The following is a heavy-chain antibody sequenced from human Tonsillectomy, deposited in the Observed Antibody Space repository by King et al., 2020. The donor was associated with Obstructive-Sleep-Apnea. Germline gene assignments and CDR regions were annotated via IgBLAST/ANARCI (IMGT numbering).Heavy chain of an antibody. J-gene: IGHJ4*02. V-gene: IGHV1-8*01. Sequence: VQLVQSGAEVWKPGASVKVSCKASGYTFTSLASNWVRQATGQGLEWMGWMNPNSGNTGYAQKFQGRVTMTRNTSINTAYMELSGLRSEDTAVYYCARGRGYSGYDDYWGQGTLVTVSS. CDR1: GYTFTSLA. CDR2: MNPNSGNT. D-gene: IGHD5-12*01. CDR3: ARGRGYSGYDDY.